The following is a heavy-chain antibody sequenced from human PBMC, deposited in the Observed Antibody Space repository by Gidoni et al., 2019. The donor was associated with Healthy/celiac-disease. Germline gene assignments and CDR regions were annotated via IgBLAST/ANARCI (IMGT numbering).Heavy chain of an antibody. Sequence: QLQLQESGPGLVKPSETLSLTCTVPGGSISSSSYYWGWIRQPPGKGLEWIGSIYYSGSTYSNPSLKSRVTISVDTSKNQFSLKLSSVTAADTAVYYCARRRIVGATISYWGQGTLVTVSS. CDR1: GGSISSSSYY. CDR3: ARRRIVGATISY. V-gene: IGHV4-39*01. CDR2: IYYSGST. D-gene: IGHD1-26*01. J-gene: IGHJ4*02.